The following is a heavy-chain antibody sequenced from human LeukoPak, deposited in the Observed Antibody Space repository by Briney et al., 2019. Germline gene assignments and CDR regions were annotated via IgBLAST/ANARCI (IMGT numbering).Heavy chain of an antibody. CDR2: IYTSGST. Sequence: SETLSLTCTVSGGSISSYYWSWIRQPAGKGLEWIGRIYTSGSTNYNPSLKSRVTMSVDTSKNQFSLKLSSVTATDTAVYYCAREVSGLYSSGWNNAFDIWGQGTMVTVSS. D-gene: IGHD6-19*01. V-gene: IGHV4-4*07. CDR3: AREVSGLYSSGWNNAFDI. CDR1: GGSISSYY. J-gene: IGHJ3*02.